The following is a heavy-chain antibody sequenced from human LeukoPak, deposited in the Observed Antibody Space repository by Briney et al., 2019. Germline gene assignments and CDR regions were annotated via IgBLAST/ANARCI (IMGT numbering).Heavy chain of an antibody. CDR1: GGSISSGGYY. J-gene: IGHJ4*02. V-gene: IGHV4-31*03. CDR2: IYYSGST. CDR3: ARERTTQIRGVIQY. D-gene: IGHD3-10*01. Sequence: SETLSLTCTVSGGSISSGGYYWSWIRQHPGKGLEWIGYIYYSGSTYYNPSLKSRVTISVDTSKNQFSLKLSSVTAADTAVYYCARERTTQIRGVIQYWGQGTLVTVSS.